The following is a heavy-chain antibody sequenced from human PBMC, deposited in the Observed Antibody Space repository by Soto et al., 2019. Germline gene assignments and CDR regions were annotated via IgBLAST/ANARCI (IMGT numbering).Heavy chain of an antibody. CDR3: AREDVLLWFGEWIL. CDR1: GGSISSYY. J-gene: IGHJ4*02. Sequence: PSETLSLTCTVSGGSISSYYWSWVRQAAGKGLEWIGRIYTSGSTNYNPSLKSRVTMSVDTSKNQFSLKLSSVTAADTAVYYCAREDVLLWFGEWILWGQGTPVTVSS. V-gene: IGHV4-4*07. CDR2: IYTSGST. D-gene: IGHD3-10*01.